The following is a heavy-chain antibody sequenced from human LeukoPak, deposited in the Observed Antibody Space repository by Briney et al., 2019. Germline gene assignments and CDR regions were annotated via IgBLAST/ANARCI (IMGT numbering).Heavy chain of an antibody. J-gene: IGHJ1*01. D-gene: IGHD5-24*01. CDR2: IYPGDSDT. CDR3: ARVRMATKDFQH. V-gene: IGHV5-51*01. CDR1: GYTLSSYW. Sequence: GESLKISCKGCGYTLSSYWIGWVRQMPGKGLEWMGIIYPGDSDTRYSPSFQGQVTISADKSISTAYLQWSSLKASDTAMYYCARVRMATKDFQHWGQGTLVTVSS.